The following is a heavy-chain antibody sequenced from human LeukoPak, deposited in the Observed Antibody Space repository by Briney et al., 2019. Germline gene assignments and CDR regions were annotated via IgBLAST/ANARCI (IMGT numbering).Heavy chain of an antibody. Sequence: ASVTVSCKASGYTFTSYGISWVRQAPGQGLAWMGWISAYNGNTNYAQKLQGRVTMTTGTSTSTAYMELRRLRSDDTAVYYCARESGGATAFDRWGQGTLVTVSS. D-gene: IGHD1-26*01. J-gene: IGHJ5*02. CDR2: ISAYNGNT. V-gene: IGHV1-18*01. CDR3: ARESGGATAFDR. CDR1: GYTFTSYG.